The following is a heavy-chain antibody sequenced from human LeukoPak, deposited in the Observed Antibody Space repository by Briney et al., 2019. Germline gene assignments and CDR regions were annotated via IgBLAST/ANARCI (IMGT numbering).Heavy chain of an antibody. CDR1: GFTFDDYA. CDR2: ISWNSGSI. J-gene: IGHJ4*02. D-gene: IGHD1-26*01. V-gene: IGHV3-9*01. Sequence: GRSLRLSCAASGFTFDDYAMHWVRQAPGKGLEWGSCISWNSGSIGYAASVKGRFTISRDNAKKSLFLEMYSLRAEDTALYYCAKGSTGSFPTDYWGQGTLVTVSS. CDR3: AKGSTGSFPTDY.